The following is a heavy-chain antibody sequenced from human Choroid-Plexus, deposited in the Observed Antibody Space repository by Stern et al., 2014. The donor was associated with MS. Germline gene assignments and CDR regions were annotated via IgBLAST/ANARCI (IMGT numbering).Heavy chain of an antibody. Sequence: VQLVASGAEVKKPGASVKVSCKTSGYIFTGYYIHWVRQVLGQGLEWMAWINPNTGGTKYAQKFQGRGTMSRDTSISTAYVELSSLTSDDTAVYYCARDQRGITIFGVVTDYYYLGMDVWGQGTTVTVSS. V-gene: IGHV1-2*02. CDR1: GYIFTGYY. CDR2: INPNTGGT. J-gene: IGHJ6*02. D-gene: IGHD3-3*01. CDR3: ARDQRGITIFGVVTDYYYLGMDV.